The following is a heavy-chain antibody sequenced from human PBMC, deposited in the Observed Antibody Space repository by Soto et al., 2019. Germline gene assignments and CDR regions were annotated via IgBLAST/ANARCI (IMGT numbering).Heavy chain of an antibody. Sequence: PWESLKISCKGSGNSFTSYWISWVRQMPRKGLEWMGITYPGDSDTRYSPSFHGQVTISADKSMNTAYLQSNSLKASDTAIYYCWIHSITGTSSYNSVMAVLCQGTTVTVSS. CDR2: TYPGDSDT. D-gene: IGHD1-20*01. V-gene: IGHV5-51*01. J-gene: IGHJ6*02. CDR1: GNSFTSYW. CDR3: WIHSITGTSSYNSVMAV.